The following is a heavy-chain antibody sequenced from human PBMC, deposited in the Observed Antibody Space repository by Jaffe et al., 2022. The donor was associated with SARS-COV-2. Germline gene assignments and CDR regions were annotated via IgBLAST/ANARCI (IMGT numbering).Heavy chain of an antibody. CDR2: IKQDGSEK. Sequence: EVQLVESGGGLVQPGGSLRLSCAASGFTFSSYWMSWVRQAPGKGLEWVANIKQDGSEKYYVDSVKGRFTISRDNAKNSLYLQMNSLRAEDTAVYYCARMEVYGDYGGPFDYWGQGTLVTVSS. CDR3: ARMEVYGDYGGPFDY. CDR1: GFTFSSYW. D-gene: IGHD4-17*01. V-gene: IGHV3-7*01. J-gene: IGHJ4*02.